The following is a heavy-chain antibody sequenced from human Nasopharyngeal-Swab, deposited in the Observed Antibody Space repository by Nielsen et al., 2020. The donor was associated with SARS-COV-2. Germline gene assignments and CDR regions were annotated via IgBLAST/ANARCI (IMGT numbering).Heavy chain of an antibody. J-gene: IGHJ6*02. D-gene: IGHD2-21*02. CDR2: INPSDGST. Sequence: ASVKVSCKASGYPFTNYYIHWVRQAPGQGLEWMVIINPSDGSTTYAQKFQGRVTMTRDTSTSTVYMELRSLRSEDTAVYYCARGGVVVTGVAYYFYYSGMDVWGQGTTVTVSS. CDR3: ARGGVVVTGVAYYFYYSGMDV. CDR1: GYPFTNYY. V-gene: IGHV1-46*01.